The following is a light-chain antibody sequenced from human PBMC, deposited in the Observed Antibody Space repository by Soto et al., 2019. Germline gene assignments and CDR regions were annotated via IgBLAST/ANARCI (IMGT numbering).Light chain of an antibody. Sequence: DIQMTQSPSSLSASVGDRVTITCRASQSISSYLNWYQQKPGKAPKLLIYAASSLQSGVPSRFSGSGSGTDFTLTISSLQPEDFATYYCQQSYSTPLHFGRGTKLEIK. CDR2: AAS. V-gene: IGKV1-39*01. CDR3: QQSYSTPLH. CDR1: QSISSY. J-gene: IGKJ2*01.